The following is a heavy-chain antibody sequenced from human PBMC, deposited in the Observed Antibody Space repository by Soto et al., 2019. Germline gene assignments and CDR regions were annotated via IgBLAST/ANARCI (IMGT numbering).Heavy chain of an antibody. Sequence: PGGSLRLSCAASGFTFSSYGMHWVRQAPGKGLEWVAVISYDGSNKYYADSVKGRFTISRDNSKNTLYLQMNSLRAEDTAVYYCAKEGSPYGSGSRSSRGYYYGMDVWGQGTTVTVSS. CDR1: GFTFSSYG. CDR3: AKEGSPYGSGSRSSRGYYYGMDV. D-gene: IGHD3-10*01. J-gene: IGHJ6*02. CDR2: ISYDGSNK. V-gene: IGHV3-30*18.